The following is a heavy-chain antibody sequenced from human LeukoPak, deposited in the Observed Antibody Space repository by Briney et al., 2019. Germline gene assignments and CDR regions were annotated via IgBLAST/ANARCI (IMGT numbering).Heavy chain of an antibody. D-gene: IGHD2-15*01. CDR3: ARGYCSGGSCQIPFDY. J-gene: IGHJ4*02. V-gene: IGHV1-69*13. CDR1: GGAFSSYA. Sequence: SVKVSCKASGGAFSSYAISWVRQAPGQGLEWMGGIIPIFGTANYAQKFQGRVTITADESTSTAYMELSSPRSEDTAVYYCARGYCSGGSCQIPFDYWGQGTLVTVSS. CDR2: IIPIFGTA.